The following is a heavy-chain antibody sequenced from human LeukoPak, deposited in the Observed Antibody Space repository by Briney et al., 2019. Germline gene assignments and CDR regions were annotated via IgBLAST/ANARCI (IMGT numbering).Heavy chain of an antibody. V-gene: IGHV1-69*05. CDR2: IIPIFGTA. CDR3: ARSTPSAVLLGWFDP. CDR1: GGTFSSYA. Sequence: SVKVSYKASGGTFSSYAISWVRQAPGQGLEWMGGIIPIFGTANYAQKFQGRVTITTDESTSTAYMELSSLRSEDTAVYYCARSTPSAVLLGWFDPWGQGTLVTVSS. D-gene: IGHD3-10*01. J-gene: IGHJ5*02.